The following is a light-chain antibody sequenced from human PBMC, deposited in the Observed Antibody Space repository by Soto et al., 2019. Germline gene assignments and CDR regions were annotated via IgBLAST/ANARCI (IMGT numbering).Light chain of an antibody. CDR2: AAS. CDR3: QQLNGYLELT. CDR1: QSISNH. J-gene: IGKJ4*01. V-gene: IGKV1-17*01. Sequence: DIQMTQSPSSLSASVRDRITITCRASQSISNHLNWYQQKPGKGPNLLIYAASSLQSGVPSRFSGSGSGTEFTLTISSLQPEDFATYYCQQLNGYLELTFGGGTKVDIK.